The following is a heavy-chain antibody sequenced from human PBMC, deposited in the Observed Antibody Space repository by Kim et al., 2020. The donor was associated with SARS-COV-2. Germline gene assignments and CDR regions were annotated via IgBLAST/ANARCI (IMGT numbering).Heavy chain of an antibody. D-gene: IGHD1-20*01. CDR3: ARVRYNWNRNDYYFDY. Sequence: QRFQGRVTLTADESTSTAYMELSSLRSEDTAVYYCARVRYNWNRNDYYFDYWGQGTLVTVSS. J-gene: IGHJ4*02. V-gene: IGHV1-69*01.